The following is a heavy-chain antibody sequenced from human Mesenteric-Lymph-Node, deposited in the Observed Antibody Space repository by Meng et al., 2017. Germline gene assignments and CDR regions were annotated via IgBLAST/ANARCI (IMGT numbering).Heavy chain of an antibody. Sequence: SGPPLVKPTQTLTLPCTFSVVSLRTSGGGVGWIRQPRGKALEWLALIYWNDDKRYSPSLKSRLTITKATANNQVVLTMNNMDPVDTATYYCEHRRGHSCRGGSRKYNWFDPWGQGTRVTGSS. CDR3: EHRRGHSCRGGSRKYNWFDP. D-gene: IGHD2-15*01. V-gene: IGHV2-5*01. CDR1: VVSLRTSGGG. J-gene: IGHJ5*02. CDR2: IYWNDDK.